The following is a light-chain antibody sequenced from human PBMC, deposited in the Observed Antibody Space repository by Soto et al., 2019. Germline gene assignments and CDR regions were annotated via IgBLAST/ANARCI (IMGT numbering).Light chain of an antibody. CDR1: QSVSSY. J-gene: IGKJ5*01. CDR3: QQHGQWPIT. V-gene: IGKV3-11*01. Sequence: IGLTQSPATLSLSPGERATLSCRASQSVSSYLAWYQQKPGQAPRLLIYGASMRAADIPDRFSGSGSGTEFTLTISSLQPEDFATYYCQQHGQWPITFGQGTRLE. CDR2: GAS.